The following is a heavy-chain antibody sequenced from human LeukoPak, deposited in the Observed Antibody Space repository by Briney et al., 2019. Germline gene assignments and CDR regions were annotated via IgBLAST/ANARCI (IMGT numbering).Heavy chain of an antibody. J-gene: IGHJ6*02. Sequence: GGSLRLSCAASGFTFSSYWMHWVRQAPVKGLVWVSRINTDGSRTNYADSVKGRFTISRDNAKNTLYLQMNSLRAEDTAVYYCRRRIGNTGMDVWGQGTTVTVSS. CDR3: RRRIGNTGMDV. V-gene: IGHV3-74*01. CDR1: GFTFSSYW. D-gene: IGHD2-15*01. CDR2: INTDGSRT.